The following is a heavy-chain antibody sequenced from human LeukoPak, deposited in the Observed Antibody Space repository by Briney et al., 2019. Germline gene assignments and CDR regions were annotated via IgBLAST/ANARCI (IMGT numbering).Heavy chain of an antibody. Sequence: GESLKISCQVSGYNLSTYWITWVRQMPGKGLEWMGRIDPSDSYINYGPSFQGHVTISADKSINTAYLQWGSLRASDTAMYYCARHYDILTAFFSWGQGTLVTVSS. CDR1: GYNLSTYW. V-gene: IGHV5-10-1*01. CDR2: IDPSDSYI. D-gene: IGHD3-9*01. J-gene: IGHJ4*02. CDR3: ARHYDILTAFFS.